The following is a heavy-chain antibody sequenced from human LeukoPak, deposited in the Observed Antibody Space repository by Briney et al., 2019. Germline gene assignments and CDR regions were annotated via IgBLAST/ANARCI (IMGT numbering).Heavy chain of an antibody. CDR2: INSDGSIT. CDR1: GFTFSSYW. D-gene: IGHD1-26*01. V-gene: IGHV3-74*01. CDR3: ARGTGYSVFDM. J-gene: IGHJ3*02. Sequence: GGSLRLSCAASGFTFSSYWMHWVRQAPGKGLVWVSRINSDGSITSCADSVKGRFTISRDNAKNTLYLQMNSLRAEDTAVYYCARGTGYSVFDMWGQGTMVTVSS.